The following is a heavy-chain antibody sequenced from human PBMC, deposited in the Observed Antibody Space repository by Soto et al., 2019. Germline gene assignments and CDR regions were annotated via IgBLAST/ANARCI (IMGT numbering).Heavy chain of an antibody. CDR1: GGSISSYY. J-gene: IGHJ4*02. Sequence: SETLSLTCTVSGGSISSYYWSWIRQPPGKGLEWIGYIYYSGSTNYNPSLKSRVTISVDTSKNQFSLKLSSVTAADTAVYYCARHPDDYYSGYDYWGQGTLVTVSS. CDR3: ARHPDDYYSGYDY. D-gene: IGHD5-12*01. V-gene: IGHV4-59*08. CDR2: IYYSGST.